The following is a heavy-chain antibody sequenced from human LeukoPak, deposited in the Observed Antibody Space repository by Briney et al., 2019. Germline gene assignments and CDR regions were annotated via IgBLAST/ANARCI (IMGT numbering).Heavy chain of an antibody. V-gene: IGHV3-30*03. CDR3: ASERWSHFDY. CDR1: GFTFSSYG. D-gene: IGHD4-23*01. CDR2: ISYDGSNK. J-gene: IGHJ4*02. Sequence: GGSLRLSCAASGFTFSSYGMHWVRQAPGKRLEWVAVISYDGSNKYYADSVKGRFTISRDNSKNTLYLQMNSLRAEDTAVYYCASERWSHFDYWGQGTLVTVSS.